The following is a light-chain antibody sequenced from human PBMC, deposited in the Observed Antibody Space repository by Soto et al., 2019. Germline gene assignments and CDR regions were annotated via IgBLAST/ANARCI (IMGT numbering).Light chain of an antibody. Sequence: DIQMTQSPSSLSASAGDRVTITCRASLTISSFLNWYQQKPGKAPKLLIYKASSLESGVPSRFSGSGSGTEFTLTISSLQPDDFATYYCQQYNSYSITFGQGTRLE. CDR2: KAS. V-gene: IGKV1-5*03. CDR3: QQYNSYSIT. CDR1: LTISSF. J-gene: IGKJ5*01.